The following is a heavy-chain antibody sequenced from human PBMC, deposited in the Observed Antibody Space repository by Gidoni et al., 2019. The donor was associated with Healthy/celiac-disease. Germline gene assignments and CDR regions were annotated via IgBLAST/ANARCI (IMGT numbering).Heavy chain of an antibody. CDR1: GFTFSNAW. J-gene: IGHJ3*02. CDR3: TTSPRRRGIVGATTAFDI. V-gene: IGHV3-15*01. CDR2: IKSKTDGGTT. D-gene: IGHD1-26*01. Sequence: EVQLVESGGGLVKPGGSLRLSCAASGFTFSNAWLAWVRQAPGKGLEWVGRIKSKTDGGTTDYAAPVKGRFTISRDDSKNTLYLQMNSLKTEDTAVYYCTTSPRRRGIVGATTAFDIWGQGTMVTVSS.